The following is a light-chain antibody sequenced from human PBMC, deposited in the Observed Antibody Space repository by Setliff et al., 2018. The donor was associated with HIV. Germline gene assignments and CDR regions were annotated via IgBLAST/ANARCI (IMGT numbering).Light chain of an antibody. CDR2: SFT. CDR1: SSNIGAGFD. V-gene: IGLV1-40*01. Sequence: QSVLTQPPSVSGAPGQRVTISCTGSSSNIGAGFDVHWYQQFPGTAPKLLIYSFTNRPSGVPDRFSGSKSGTSASLAIAGLQAADEADYYCQSYDSSLSGYVFGTGTKVT. CDR3: QSYDSSLSGYV. J-gene: IGLJ1*01.